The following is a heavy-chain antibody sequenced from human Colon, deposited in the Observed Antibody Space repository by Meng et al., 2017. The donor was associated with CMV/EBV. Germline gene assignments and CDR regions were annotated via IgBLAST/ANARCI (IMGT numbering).Heavy chain of an antibody. CDR3: ARERGGNIVATRLDFDL. CDR1: FKFKNYR. CDR2: ISSVGTYI. D-gene: IGHD2-21*01. J-gene: IGHJ2*01. Sequence: FKFKNYRMNWVRQAPGKGLEWVSSISSVGTYISYADSAKGRFTISRDNDKNSLYLQINGLRGEDTAIYYCARERGGNIVATRLDFDLWGRGTLVTVSS. V-gene: IGHV3-21*01.